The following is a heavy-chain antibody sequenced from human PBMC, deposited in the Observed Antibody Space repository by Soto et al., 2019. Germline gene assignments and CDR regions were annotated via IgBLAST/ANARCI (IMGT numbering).Heavy chain of an antibody. CDR2: IVPIYRTA. V-gene: IGHV1-69*13. CDR3: VRDSGAKLSSS. Sequence: ASVKVSCKASGGTFSSYGINWVLQAPGQGLEWVGGIVPIYRTADYAQKFQGRVTITADESARTSYMELRSLKSQDTAVYYCVRDSGAKLSSSWGQGTLVTVSS. D-gene: IGHD6-13*01. J-gene: IGHJ4*02. CDR1: GGTFSSYG.